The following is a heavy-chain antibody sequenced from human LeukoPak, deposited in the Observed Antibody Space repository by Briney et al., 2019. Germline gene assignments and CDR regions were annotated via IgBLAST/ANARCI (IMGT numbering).Heavy chain of an antibody. CDR3: ARGGGYDYGDYVGAVDNWFDP. D-gene: IGHD4-17*01. V-gene: IGHV1-2*02. CDR1: GYTFTGYY. Sequence: ASVKVSCKASGYTFTGYYMHWVRQAPGQGLEWMGWINPNSGGTNYAQKFQGRVTMTRDTSISTAYMELSRLRSDDTAVYYCARGGGYDYGDYVGAVDNWFDPWGQGTLVTVSS. J-gene: IGHJ5*02. CDR2: INPNSGGT.